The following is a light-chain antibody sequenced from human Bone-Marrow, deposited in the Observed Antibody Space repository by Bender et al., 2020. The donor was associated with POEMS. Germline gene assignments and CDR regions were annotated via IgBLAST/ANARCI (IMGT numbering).Light chain of an antibody. V-gene: IGLV2-14*01. CDR1: SSDVGGYDY. CDR3: SSYTTNRTVV. Sequence: QSALTQPASVSGSPGQSITFSCTGTSSDVGGYDYVSWYQQHPGEAPKLMIYEGSKRPSGVSNRFSGSKSGNTASLTISRLQTEDEANYYCSSYTTNRTVVFGGGTKLTVL. J-gene: IGLJ3*02. CDR2: EGS.